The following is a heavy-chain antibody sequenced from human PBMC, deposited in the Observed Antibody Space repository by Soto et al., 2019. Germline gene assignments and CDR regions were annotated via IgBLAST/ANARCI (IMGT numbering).Heavy chain of an antibody. J-gene: IGHJ4*02. CDR2: IHYSGTT. CDR3: AAGEASSRNLAPYYLDF. V-gene: IGHV4-59*01. CDR1: GGSMRNYF. D-gene: IGHD6-13*01. Sequence: SETLSLTCTVSGGSMRNYFWTWIRQPPGKGLEWIGYIHYSGTTSFFPSYNPSLRSRVTISEDTSKNRFSLKLLSVTTADTAVYFCAAGEASSRNLAPYYLDFWGQGTLVTVSS.